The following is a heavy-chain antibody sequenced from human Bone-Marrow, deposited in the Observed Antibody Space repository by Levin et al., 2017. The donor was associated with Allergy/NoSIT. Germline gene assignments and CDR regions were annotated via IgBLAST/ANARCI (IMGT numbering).Heavy chain of an antibody. V-gene: IGHV4-59*01. Sequence: SETLSLTCTVSGGSISDYWNWIRRPPGKGLAWIGYIHYSGTTNYNPSLRSRVTMSVDTSENLVSLRLSSVTAADTAVYYCARGFYDSGGYSTPFDNWGQGTLVTVSS. D-gene: IGHD3-22*01. CDR2: IHYSGTT. CDR1: GGSISDY. J-gene: IGHJ4*02. CDR3: ARGFYDSGGYSTPFDN.